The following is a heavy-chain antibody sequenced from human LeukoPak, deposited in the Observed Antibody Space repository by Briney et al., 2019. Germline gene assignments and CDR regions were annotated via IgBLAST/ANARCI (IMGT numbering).Heavy chain of an antibody. CDR1: GGSISSGGYS. D-gene: IGHD3-10*01. Sequence: PSETLSLTCAVSGGSISSGGYSWSWIRQPPGKGLEWIGYIYYSGSTNYNPSLKSRVTISVDTSKNQFSLKLSSVTAADTAVYYCASWQSDGDLYYYGSGSHFGWFDPWGQGTLVTVSS. CDR3: ASWQSDGDLYYYGSGSHFGWFDP. J-gene: IGHJ5*02. V-gene: IGHV4-61*08. CDR2: IYYSGST.